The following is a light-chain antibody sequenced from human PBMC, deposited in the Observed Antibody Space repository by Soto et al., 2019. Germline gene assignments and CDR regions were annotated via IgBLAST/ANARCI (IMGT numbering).Light chain of an antibody. CDR1: QTIGSY. V-gene: IGKV1-39*01. J-gene: IGKJ2*01. Sequence: DIQMTQSPSSLSASVGDRVTITCRASQTIGSYLSWYQQKAGKAPKLVIYNSSNLQSGVPSRFSGSGSGTDFTLTISSLQPEDFATYYCQQSSIAPRTFGQGTKLEIK. CDR2: NSS. CDR3: QQSSIAPRT.